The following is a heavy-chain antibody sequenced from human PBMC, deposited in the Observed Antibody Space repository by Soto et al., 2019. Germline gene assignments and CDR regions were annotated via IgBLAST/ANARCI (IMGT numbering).Heavy chain of an antibody. CDR2: LYYDWSA. CDR1: GDSISSYY. J-gene: IGHJ4*02. V-gene: IGHV4-59*01. D-gene: IGHD3-22*01. Sequence: QVQLQESGPGLVKPSETLSLTCAVSGDSISSYYCMWIRQPPGKGLESIGYLYYDWSANYNPSLMGRVTLSVATSTNQCSLTLSSMTAADTAVYYCALRSMAVVPEYWGQGTLVTVSS. CDR3: ALRSMAVVPEY.